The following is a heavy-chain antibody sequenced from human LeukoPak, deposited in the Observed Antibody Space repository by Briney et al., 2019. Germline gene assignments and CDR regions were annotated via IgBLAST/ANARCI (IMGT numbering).Heavy chain of an antibody. V-gene: IGHV3-7*01. CDR3: ARECRESYDSSGCLNFDY. CDR2: IKQDGSEK. D-gene: IGHD3-22*01. CDR1: GFTFSSYW. Sequence: GGSLRLSCAASGFTFSSYWMSWVRQAPGKGLEWVANIKQDGSEKYYVDSVKGRFTISRDNAKNSLYLQMNSLRAEDTAVYYCARECRESYDSSGCLNFDYWGQGTLVTVSS. J-gene: IGHJ4*02.